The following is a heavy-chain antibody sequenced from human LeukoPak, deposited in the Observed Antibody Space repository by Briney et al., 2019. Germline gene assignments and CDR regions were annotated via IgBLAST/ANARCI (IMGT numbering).Heavy chain of an antibody. CDR3: ARARIVGASPYFDY. V-gene: IGHV4-34*01. D-gene: IGHD1-26*01. Sequence: SETLSLTCAVYGESFSGNYWSWIRQPPGKGLEWIGEINHTGRTNYKPSLKSRVTISVDTSKNQFSLKLSSVTAADTAVYSCARARIVGASPYFDYWGQGTLVTVSS. CDR2: INHTGRT. J-gene: IGHJ4*02. CDR1: GESFSGNY.